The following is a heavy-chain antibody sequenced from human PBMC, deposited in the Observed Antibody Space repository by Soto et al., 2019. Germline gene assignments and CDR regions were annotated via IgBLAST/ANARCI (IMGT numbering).Heavy chain of an antibody. CDR1: GYSFTSYW. J-gene: IGHJ6*02. V-gene: IGHV5-51*01. Sequence: PGESLKISCKGSGYSFTSYWIGWVRQMPGKGLEWMGIIYPGDSDTRYSPSFQGQVTISADKSISTAYLQWSSLKASDTAMYYCARHRGYDSSGYPSYYYYGMDVWGQGTTVTVSS. CDR3: ARHRGYDSSGYPSYYYYGMDV. CDR2: IYPGDSDT. D-gene: IGHD3-22*01.